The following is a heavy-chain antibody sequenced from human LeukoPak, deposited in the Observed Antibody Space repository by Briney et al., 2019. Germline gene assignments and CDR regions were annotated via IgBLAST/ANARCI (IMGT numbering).Heavy chain of an antibody. CDR1: GFTFSSYA. CDR2: ISYDGSNK. D-gene: IGHD6-13*01. Sequence: GGSLRLSCAASGFTFSSYAMHWVRQAPGKGLEWVAVISYDGSNKYYADSVKGRFTISRDNSKNTLSLQMNSLRAEDTAVYYCARDLWSSNSWSTARGPDYWGQGTLVTVSS. J-gene: IGHJ4*02. V-gene: IGHV3-30-3*01. CDR3: ARDLWSSNSWSTARGPDY.